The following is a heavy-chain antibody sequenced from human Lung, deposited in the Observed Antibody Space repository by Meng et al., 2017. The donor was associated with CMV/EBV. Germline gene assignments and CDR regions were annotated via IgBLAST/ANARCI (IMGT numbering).Heavy chain of an antibody. D-gene: IGHD4/OR15-4a*01. CDR1: GTSISTSNW. CDR3: ARVTEYGGNCFDS. CDR2: VYHSGYT. V-gene: IGHV4-4*02. J-gene: IGHJ4*02. Sequence: SCAVSGTSISTSNWWSWVRQPPGKGLEWIGGVYHSGYTNYNPSFKSRVSMSVDRSKNQFSLRLSSVTAADTAVYYCARVTEYGGNCFDSWGQGTLVTVSS.